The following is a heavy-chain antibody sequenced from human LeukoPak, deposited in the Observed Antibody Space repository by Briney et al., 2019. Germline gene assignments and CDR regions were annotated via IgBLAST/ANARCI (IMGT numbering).Heavy chain of an antibody. CDR1: GFTFSDYY. Sequence: GGSLRLSCAATGFTFSDYYMSCIRHAPRKGLEWVSYISGGSSTTYYADTLKGRFPVSRDNAKNTLYLLMNSLRAEYTGVYYCARRGSGRHFDFWRQGTLVTVPS. CDR2: ISGGSSTT. J-gene: IGHJ4*02. D-gene: IGHD2-15*01. CDR3: ARRGSGRHFDF. V-gene: IGHV3-11*01.